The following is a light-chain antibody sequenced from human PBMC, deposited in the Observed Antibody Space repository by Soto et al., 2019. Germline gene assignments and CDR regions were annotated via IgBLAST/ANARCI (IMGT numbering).Light chain of an antibody. CDR1: SSDVGGYNY. Sequence: QSALTQPASVSGSPGQSITISCTGTSSDVGGYNYVSWYQQHPGKAPKLMIYDVSNRPSGVSNRFYGSKSGNTASLTISGVQAEDEADYYCSSYTSSSTLEVFGPGTKVTVL. J-gene: IGLJ1*01. CDR2: DVS. CDR3: SSYTSSSTLEV. V-gene: IGLV2-14*01.